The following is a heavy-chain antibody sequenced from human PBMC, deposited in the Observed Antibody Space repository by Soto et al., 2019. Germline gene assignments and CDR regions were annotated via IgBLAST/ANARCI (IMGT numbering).Heavy chain of an antibody. D-gene: IGHD3-16*02. Sequence: GGSLRLSCAASGFTLSPYIISWVRLAPGKGLEWVSSISTSSSYIYYVDSVKGRFTISRDNAKNSLYLQMNSLRAEDTALYYCARVNLGELSLGAFDICGQGTMVTVSS. CDR3: ARVNLGELSLGAFDI. J-gene: IGHJ3*02. CDR2: ISTSSSYI. V-gene: IGHV3-21*01. CDR1: GFTLSPYI.